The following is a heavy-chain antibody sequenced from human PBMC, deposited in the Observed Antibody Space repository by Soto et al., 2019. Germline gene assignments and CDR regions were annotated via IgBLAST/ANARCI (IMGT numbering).Heavy chain of an antibody. V-gene: IGHV4-4*02. CDR3: ARDAAVPGESDRFDY. D-gene: IGHD6-19*01. CDR2: TYHNGLT. J-gene: IGHJ4*02. Sequence: SETLSLTCAVSGDSVTSNVWWSWVRQPPGKGLEWIGETYHNGLTDYNPSLKSRVTMSVDTSKNEFSLKLTSLTAADTAIYYCARDAAVPGESDRFDYWGQGTLVTV. CDR1: GDSVTSNVW.